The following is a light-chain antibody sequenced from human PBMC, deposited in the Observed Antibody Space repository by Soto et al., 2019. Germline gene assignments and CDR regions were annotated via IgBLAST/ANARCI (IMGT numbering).Light chain of an antibody. V-gene: IGKV1-9*01. Sequence: DIQLTQSPSFLSASVGDRVTITCRASQGISSYLAWYQQKPGKAPKLLIYAASTLQSGVPSRFSGSGSGTEFTLTTSSLQPEDFATYYCQQLNSFGGGTKVDI. CDR1: QGISSY. J-gene: IGKJ4*01. CDR3: QQLNS. CDR2: AAS.